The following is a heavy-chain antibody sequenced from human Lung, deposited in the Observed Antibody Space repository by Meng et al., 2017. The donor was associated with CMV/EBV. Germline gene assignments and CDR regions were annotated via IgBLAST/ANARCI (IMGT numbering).Heavy chain of an antibody. Sequence: SVXVSXXASGYTFTGYYIHWVRQAPGEGLEWLGWINPDSGGTNFAQKFQDRVTMTRDTSITTAYTELTRLRSDDTAVYYCAREVTYFDFWSGHGQGQNWFEPWGQGTLVXVSS. D-gene: IGHD3-3*01. V-gene: IGHV1-2*02. CDR1: GYTFTGYY. CDR3: AREVTYFDFWSGHGQGQNWFEP. J-gene: IGHJ5*02. CDR2: INPDSGGT.